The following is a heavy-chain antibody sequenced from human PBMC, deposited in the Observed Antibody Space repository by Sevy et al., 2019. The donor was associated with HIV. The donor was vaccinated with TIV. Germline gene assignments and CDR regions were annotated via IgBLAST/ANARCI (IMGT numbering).Heavy chain of an antibody. Sequence: GGSLRLSCAASGFTFSSYEMNWVRQAPGKGLEWVSYISSSGSTIYYADSVKGRFTISRDNAKNSLYLQMNSLRAEDTAVYYCARDRGFLECLSEGVYGMDVWGQGTTVTVSS. CDR2: ISSSGSTI. V-gene: IGHV3-48*03. D-gene: IGHD3-3*01. J-gene: IGHJ6*02. CDR3: ARDRGFLECLSEGVYGMDV. CDR1: GFTFSSYE.